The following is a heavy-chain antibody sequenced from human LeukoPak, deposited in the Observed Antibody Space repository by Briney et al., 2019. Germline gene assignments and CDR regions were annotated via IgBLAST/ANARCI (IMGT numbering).Heavy chain of an antibody. CDR1: GFTFSSYA. J-gene: IGHJ4*02. D-gene: IGHD3-22*01. CDR3: AKGSYYDSSGSFYFDY. CDR2: ISGSGDNT. V-gene: IGHV3-23*01. Sequence: GGSLRLSCAASGFTFSSYAMSWVRQAPGKGLEWVSGISGSGDNTYYADSVKGRFTISRDNSKNTLYVQVNSLGTEDTAAYYCAKGSYYDSSGSFYFDYWGQGTLVTVFS.